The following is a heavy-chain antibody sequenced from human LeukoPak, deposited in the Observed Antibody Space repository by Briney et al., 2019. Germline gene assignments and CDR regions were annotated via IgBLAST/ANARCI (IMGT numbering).Heavy chain of an antibody. Sequence: SETLSLTCTVSGGSISSSSYYWGWIRQPPGQGLEWIGSIYCTGSTYYNPSLESRVTISMATSTHQFSLKVTSVSAADAGVYYCARHVVGGTCYSALNIWGQGTMVTGPS. J-gene: IGHJ3*02. CDR2: IYCTGST. CDR3: ARHVVGGTCYSALNI. V-gene: IGHV4-39*01. D-gene: IGHD2-15*01. CDR1: GGSISSSSYY.